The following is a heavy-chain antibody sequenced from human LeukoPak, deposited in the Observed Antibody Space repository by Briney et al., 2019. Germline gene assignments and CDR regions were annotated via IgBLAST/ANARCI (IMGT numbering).Heavy chain of an antibody. CDR1: GYTFTMYG. Sequence: ASVKVSCKASGYTFTMYGISWVRQAPGQGLEWMGWISAYNGNTNYAQKFQGRVTMTTDTSTSTAYMELRSLRSDDTAVYYCARDHSIITPYSGSYTPPHWFDPWGQGTLVTVSS. V-gene: IGHV1-18*01. CDR2: ISAYNGNT. J-gene: IGHJ5*02. D-gene: IGHD1-26*01. CDR3: ARDHSIITPYSGSYTPPHWFDP.